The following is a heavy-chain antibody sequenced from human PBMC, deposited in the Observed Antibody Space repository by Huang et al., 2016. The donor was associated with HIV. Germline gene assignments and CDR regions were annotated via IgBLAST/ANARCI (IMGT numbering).Heavy chain of an antibody. CDR3: ARGAYGSDGYYFRMSFDY. CDR2: IYWDDDS. CDR1: GFSVDSSGVG. D-gene: IGHD2-21*01. V-gene: IGHV2-5*02. J-gene: IGHJ4*02. Sequence: QITLKESGPTLVKPTQTLTLTCSFSGFSVDSSGVGVGWIRQPPGKALEWLTFIYWDDDSRDSHALKRRLSITKDSSKNQVVRTMTNMDPVDTATYYCARGAYGSDGYYFRMSFDYWGQGTLVTVSS.